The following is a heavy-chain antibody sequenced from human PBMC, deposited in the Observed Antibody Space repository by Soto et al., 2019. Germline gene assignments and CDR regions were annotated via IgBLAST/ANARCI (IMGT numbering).Heavy chain of an antibody. Sequence: GASVKVSCKPSGYTFTSYYMHWVRQAPGQRLEWIGRINPRSGSTNYSQKFQGRVTITRDTSASTAYMELSSLRSEDTAVYYCARDYCSSTSCRRTTYYYYYMDVWGKGTTVTVSS. D-gene: IGHD2-2*01. CDR1: GYTFTSYY. J-gene: IGHJ6*03. CDR2: INPRSGST. V-gene: IGHV1-46*01. CDR3: ARDYCSSTSCRRTTYYYYYMDV.